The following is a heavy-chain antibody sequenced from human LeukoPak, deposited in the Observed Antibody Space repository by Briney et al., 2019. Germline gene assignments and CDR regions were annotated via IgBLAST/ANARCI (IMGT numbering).Heavy chain of an antibody. D-gene: IGHD5-18*01. V-gene: IGHV4-4*07. CDR3: ARLLGYSYGVSYYYYYMDV. Sequence: SETLSLTCTVSGGSISSYYWSWIRQPAGKGLEWIGRIYTSGSTNYNPSLKSRVTISVDTSKNQFSPKLSSVTAADTAVYYCARLLGYSYGVSYYYYYMDVWGKGTTVTISS. J-gene: IGHJ6*03. CDR1: GGSISSYY. CDR2: IYTSGST.